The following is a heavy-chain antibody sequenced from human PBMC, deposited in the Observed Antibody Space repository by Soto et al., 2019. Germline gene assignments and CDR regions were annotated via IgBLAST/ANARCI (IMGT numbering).Heavy chain of an antibody. Sequence: QVQLVESGGGLVKPGGSLRLSCATSEFTFSDYYMNWIRQAPGKGLEWVSYISAFGDSIYYADSVKGRFTISRDNAKSSRYLQMNSLRAEDTAVYYCARGPLRIEAVAGATSDYHYSGMGVWGLGTTVTVAS. CDR3: ARGPLRIEAVAGATSDYHYSGMGV. V-gene: IGHV3-11*01. D-gene: IGHD2-2*01. CDR1: EFTFSDYY. CDR2: ISAFGDSI. J-gene: IGHJ6*02.